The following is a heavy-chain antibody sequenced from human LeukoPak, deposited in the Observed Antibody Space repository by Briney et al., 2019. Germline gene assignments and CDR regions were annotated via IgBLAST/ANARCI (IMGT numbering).Heavy chain of an antibody. V-gene: IGHV3-11*03. CDR2: ISGSSAYT. D-gene: IGHD1-1*01. CDR1: GFTFSDYY. CDR3: VTRGTTATKYLEY. J-gene: IGHJ4*02. Sequence: GGSLRLSCAASGFTFSDYYMSWIRQAPGKGLEWLSYISGSSAYTNYADSVKGRFTISRDNAKNSLHLQMNSLRAEDTAVYYCVTRGTTATKYLEYWGQGTLVTVSS.